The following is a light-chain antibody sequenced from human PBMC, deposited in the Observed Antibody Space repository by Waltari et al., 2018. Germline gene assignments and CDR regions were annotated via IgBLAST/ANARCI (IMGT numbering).Light chain of an antibody. CDR2: EGS. CDR1: SSAVRSYNL. CDR3: CSYAGSSTLV. J-gene: IGLJ2*01. Sequence: QSALTQPASVSGSPGQSITISCTGTSSAVRSYNLVSWYQQHPGKAPQLMISEGSKRPAGVSNRFSGSKSGNTASLTISGLQAEDEADYYCCSYAGSSTLVFGGGTKLTVL. V-gene: IGLV2-23*01.